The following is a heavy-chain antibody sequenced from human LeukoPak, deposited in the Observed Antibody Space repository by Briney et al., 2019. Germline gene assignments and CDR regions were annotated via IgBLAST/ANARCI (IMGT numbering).Heavy chain of an antibody. CDR1: GFTFSSYA. V-gene: IGHV3-30-3*01. J-gene: IGHJ4*02. D-gene: IGHD4-17*01. CDR2: ISYDGSNK. CDR3: AIYTAPGDGAYY. Sequence: GGSLRLSCAASGFTFSSYAMHWVRQAPGKGLEWVAVISYDGSNKYYADSVKGRFTISRDNSKNTLYLQMNSLRAEDTAVYYCAIYTAPGDGAYYWGQGTLVTVSS.